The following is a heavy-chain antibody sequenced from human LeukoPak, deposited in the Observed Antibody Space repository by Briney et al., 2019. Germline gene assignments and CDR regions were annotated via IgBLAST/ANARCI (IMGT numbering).Heavy chain of an antibody. D-gene: IGHD3-22*01. CDR3: ARPYYYDSRIDP. J-gene: IGHJ5*02. Sequence: SETLSLTCTVSGGSISSGDYYWSWIRQPPGEGLEWIAYMYYSGSTYYNPSLKSRVTMSADTSKNQLSLKLSSVTAADTAVYYCARPYYYDSRIDPWGQGILVTVSS. CDR1: GGSISSGDYY. CDR2: MYYSGST. V-gene: IGHV4-30-4*01.